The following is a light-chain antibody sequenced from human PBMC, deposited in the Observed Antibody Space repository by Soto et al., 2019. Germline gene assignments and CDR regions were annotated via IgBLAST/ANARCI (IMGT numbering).Light chain of an antibody. V-gene: IGLV1-44*01. CDR3: AAWDDSLNGCV. CDR1: SSNIGSYS. CDR2: SDN. J-gene: IGLJ1*01. Sequence: QSVLTQPPSASGTPGQRVTISCSGSSSNIGSYSVSWYQQFPGTAPRLLIYSDNQRPSGVPDRFSASKSGASASLAISGLQSEDDADFCCAAWDDSLNGCVFGTGTKLTVL.